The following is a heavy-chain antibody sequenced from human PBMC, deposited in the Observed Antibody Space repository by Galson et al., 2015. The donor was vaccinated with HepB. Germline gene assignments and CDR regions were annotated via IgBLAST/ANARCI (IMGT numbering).Heavy chain of an antibody. J-gene: IGHJ6*03. Sequence: SETLSLTCTVSGGSISSYYWSWIRQPPGKGLEWIGYIYYSGSTNYNPSLKSRVTISVDTSKNQFSLKLSSVTAADTAVYYCARVDIAAIITDYYYMDVWGKGTTVTVSS. V-gene: IGHV4-59*01. CDR1: GGSISSYY. D-gene: IGHD6-13*01. CDR2: IYYSGST. CDR3: ARVDIAAIITDYYYMDV.